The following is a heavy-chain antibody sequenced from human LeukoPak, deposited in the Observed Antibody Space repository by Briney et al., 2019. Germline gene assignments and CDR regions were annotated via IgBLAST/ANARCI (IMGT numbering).Heavy chain of an antibody. Sequence: SETLSLTCTVSGGSISSSSYYWGWIRQPPGKGLEWIGSIYYSGSTYSNPSLKSRVTISVDTSKNQFSLKLSSVTAADTAVYYCARVRAVCSGGSCRFDPWGQGTLVTVSS. V-gene: IGHV4-39*01. CDR2: IYYSGST. CDR3: ARVRAVCSGGSCRFDP. CDR1: GGSISSSSYY. D-gene: IGHD2-15*01. J-gene: IGHJ5*02.